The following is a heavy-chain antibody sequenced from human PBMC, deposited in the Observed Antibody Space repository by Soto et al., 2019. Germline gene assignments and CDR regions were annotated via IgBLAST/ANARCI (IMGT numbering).Heavy chain of an antibody. J-gene: IGHJ4*02. CDR2: IYYSGST. CDR3: ARRWGRSFDY. CDR1: GGSISNYY. V-gene: IGHV4-59*08. Sequence: SETLSLTCTVSGGSISNYYWSWIRQPPGKGLEWIGYIYYSGSTNYNPSLKSRVTISVDTSKNQFSLKLSSVTAADTAVYYCARRWGRSFDYWGQGARVTVSS. D-gene: IGHD2-15*01.